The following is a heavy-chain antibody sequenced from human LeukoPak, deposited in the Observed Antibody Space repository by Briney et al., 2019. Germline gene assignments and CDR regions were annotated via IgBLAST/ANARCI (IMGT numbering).Heavy chain of an antibody. CDR1: GFTFSSYS. Sequence: KSGGSLRLSCAASGFTFSSYSVNWVRQAPGKGLEWVSSISSSSSYIYYADSVKGRFTISRDNAKNSLYLQMNSLRAEDTAVYYCARDLSGVRGYTYGRGIDYWGQGTLVTVSS. CDR2: ISSSSSYI. D-gene: IGHD5-18*01. J-gene: IGHJ4*02. CDR3: ARDLSGVRGYTYGRGIDY. V-gene: IGHV3-21*01.